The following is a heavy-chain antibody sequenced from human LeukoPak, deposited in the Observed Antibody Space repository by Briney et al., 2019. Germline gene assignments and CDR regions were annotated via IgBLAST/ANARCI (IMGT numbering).Heavy chain of an antibody. V-gene: IGHV4-59*12. CDR3: ARDWLYCSGDSCYSRHYFDY. Sequence: PSETLSLTCTVSGGSISSYYWSWIRQPPGKGLEWIGSIYYSGNTYYNPSLKSRVTISVDTSKNQFSLKLNSVTAADTAVYYCARDWLYCSGDSCYSRHYFDYWGQGTLVTVPS. D-gene: IGHD2-15*01. J-gene: IGHJ4*02. CDR1: GGSISSYY. CDR2: IYYSGNT.